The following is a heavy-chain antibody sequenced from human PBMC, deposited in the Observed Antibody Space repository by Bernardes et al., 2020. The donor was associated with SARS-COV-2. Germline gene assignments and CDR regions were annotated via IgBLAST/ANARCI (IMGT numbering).Heavy chain of an antibody. CDR2: INHSGST. CDR1: GGSFSGYY. CDR3: ARRPRGVYSSSIRGGNWFDP. J-gene: IGHJ5*02. Sequence: SETLSLTCAVYGGSFSGYYWSWIRQPPGKGLEWIGEINHSGSTNYNPSLKSRVTISVDTSKNQFSLKLSSVTAADTAVYYCARRPRGVYSSSIRGGNWFDPWGQGTLVTVSS. V-gene: IGHV4-34*01. D-gene: IGHD6-6*01.